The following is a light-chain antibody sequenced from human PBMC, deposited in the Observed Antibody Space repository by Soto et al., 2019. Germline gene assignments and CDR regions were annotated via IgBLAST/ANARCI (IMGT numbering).Light chain of an antibody. Sequence: QSVLTQPPSVSGAPGQRVTISCTGSSSNIGAGYDVHWYQHLPGTAPKLLIYGNSNRPSGVPDRFSGSKSGTSASLDITGLQAEDEADYYCQSYDSSLSGSVFGGGTKVTVL. CDR2: GNS. CDR3: QSYDSSLSGSV. J-gene: IGLJ2*01. CDR1: SSNIGAGYD. V-gene: IGLV1-40*01.